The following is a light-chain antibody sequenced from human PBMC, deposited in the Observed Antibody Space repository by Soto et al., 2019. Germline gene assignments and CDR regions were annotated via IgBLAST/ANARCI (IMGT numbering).Light chain of an antibody. CDR1: QRVSTY. J-gene: IGKJ4*01. V-gene: IGKV3-20*01. Sequence: EIVLTQSPATLSLSPGDTATLSCRATQRVSTYLAWYQQKPGQAPRLLIYDASNRAPGIPARFSGSGSETDFTLTISRLEPEDFAVYYCQQYGSSRTFGGGTKVEIK. CDR2: DAS. CDR3: QQYGSSRT.